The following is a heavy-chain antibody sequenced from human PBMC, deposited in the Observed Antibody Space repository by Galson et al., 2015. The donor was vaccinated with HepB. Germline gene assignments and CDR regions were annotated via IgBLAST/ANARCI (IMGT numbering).Heavy chain of an antibody. CDR3: ANARYSSGWYCGY. V-gene: IGHV3-30*18. CDR2: ISYDGSNK. J-gene: IGHJ4*02. D-gene: IGHD6-19*01. CDR1: GFTFSSYG. Sequence: SLRLSCAASGFTFSSYGMHWVRQAPGKGLEWVAVISYDGSNKYYADSVKGRFTISRDNSKNTLYLQMNSLRAEDTAVYYCANARYSSGWYCGYWGQGTLVTVSS.